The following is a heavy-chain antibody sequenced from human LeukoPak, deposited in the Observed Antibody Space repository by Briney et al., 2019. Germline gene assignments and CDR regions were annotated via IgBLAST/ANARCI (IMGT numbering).Heavy chain of an antibody. CDR1: GGSISSYY. V-gene: IGHV4-59*01. Sequence: SETLSLTCTVSGGSISSYYWSWIRQPPGKGLEWIGYIYYSGSTNYNPSLKSRVTISVDTSKNQFSLKLSSVTAADTAVYYCARDRGFWSGPFGPHWGQGTLVTVSS. D-gene: IGHD3-3*01. CDR3: ARDRGFWSGPFGPH. J-gene: IGHJ4*02. CDR2: IYYSGST.